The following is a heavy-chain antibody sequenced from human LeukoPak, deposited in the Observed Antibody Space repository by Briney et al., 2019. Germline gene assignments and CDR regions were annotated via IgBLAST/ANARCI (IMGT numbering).Heavy chain of an antibody. D-gene: IGHD1-26*01. V-gene: IGHV4-39*01. CDR1: GGSISSGNYY. CDR2: IYNSVST. Sequence: SETLSLTCSVSGGSISSGNYYWGWIRQPTGKGLEWIGSIYNSVSTHYNLSLKSRVSIDVDTSKNQFSLKLSSVTATDTAVYYCARNLSMGVGATRFAAFDLWGLGTMVTVSS. J-gene: IGHJ3*01. CDR3: ARNLSMGVGATRFAAFDL.